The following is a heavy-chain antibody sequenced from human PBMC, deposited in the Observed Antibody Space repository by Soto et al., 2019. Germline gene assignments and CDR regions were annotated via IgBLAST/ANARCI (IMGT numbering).Heavy chain of an antibody. V-gene: IGHV4-59*01. J-gene: IGHJ5*01. CDR3: ASMIGDPVLSFDS. CDR2: IFYSGST. CDR1: GGSISSYY. D-gene: IGHD3-10*02. Sequence: QVQLQESGPGLVKPSETLSLTCTVSGGSISSYYWSWIRQPPGKGLEWIGFIFYSGSTSYNPSLKRRVTISIDTSEYQFSLKLTSVTAADTAVYYCASMIGDPVLSFDSWRQGTLVAVSS.